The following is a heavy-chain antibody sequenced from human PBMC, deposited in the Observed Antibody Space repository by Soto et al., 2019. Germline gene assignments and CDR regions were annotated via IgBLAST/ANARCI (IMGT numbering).Heavy chain of an antibody. Sequence: SETLSLTCTVSGGSISSSSYYWGWIRQPPGKGLEWIGSIYYSGSTYYNPSLKSRVTISVDTSKNQFSMKLSSVTAADTAFYYCARRGDTAMELDYWGQGTLVTVSS. D-gene: IGHD5-18*01. J-gene: IGHJ4*02. CDR1: GGSISSSSYY. CDR3: ARRGDTAMELDY. CDR2: IYYSGST. V-gene: IGHV4-39*01.